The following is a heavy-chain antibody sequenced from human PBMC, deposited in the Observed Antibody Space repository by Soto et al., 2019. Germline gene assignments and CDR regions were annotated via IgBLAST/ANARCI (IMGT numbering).Heavy chain of an antibody. CDR3: AKSGLIVPALQNNSFDP. CDR1: GFTFSSYG. V-gene: IGHV3-30*18. CDR2: ISYDGSNK. D-gene: IGHD2-2*01. Sequence: QVQLVESGGGVVQPGRSLRLSCAASGFTFSSYGMHWVRQAPGKGLEWVAVISYDGSNKYYADSVKGRFTISRDNSKNTLYLQMNSLRAEDTAVYYWAKSGLIVPALQNNSFDPWGQGTLVTVSS. J-gene: IGHJ5*02.